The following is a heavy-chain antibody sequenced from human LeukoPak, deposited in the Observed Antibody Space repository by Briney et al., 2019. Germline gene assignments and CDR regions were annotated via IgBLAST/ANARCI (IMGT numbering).Heavy chain of an antibody. CDR1: GFTFSSYA. J-gene: IGHJ4*02. V-gene: IGHV3-23*01. CDR3: AKDSGHSSSWYY. CDR2: ISGSDDST. Sequence: GSLLLSCAASGFTFSSYAMNWVRQAPGKGLEWVSGISGSDDSTYYADSVKGRFTISRDISRNTLYLQMNSLRAEDTAVYYCAKDSGHSSSWYYWGQGTLVTVSS. D-gene: IGHD6-13*01.